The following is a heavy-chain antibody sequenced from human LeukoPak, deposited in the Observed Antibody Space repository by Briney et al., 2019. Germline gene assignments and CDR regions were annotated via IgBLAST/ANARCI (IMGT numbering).Heavy chain of an antibody. V-gene: IGHV3-15*01. CDR3: TTDFQAAPAAY. CDR2: IKSKTDGGTT. J-gene: IGHJ4*02. CDR1: GFTFSNAW. D-gene: IGHD6-6*01. Sequence: GGSLRLSCAASGFTFSNAWMSWVRQAPGKGLEWVGRIKSKTDGGTTDYAAPVKGRFTTSRDDSKNTLYLQMNSLKTEDTAVYYCTTDFQAAPAAYWGQGTLVTVSS.